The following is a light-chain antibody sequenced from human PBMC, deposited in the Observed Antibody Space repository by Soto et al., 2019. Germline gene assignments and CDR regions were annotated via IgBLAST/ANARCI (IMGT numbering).Light chain of an antibody. V-gene: IGLV1-40*01. CDR1: SSNIGAGYD. CDR2: GNS. CDR3: QSYDSSLSAVV. J-gene: IGLJ2*01. Sequence: QSVLTQPPSVSGAPGQRVTISCTGSSSNIGAGYDVHWYQPLPGPAPKLLTYGNSNRPSGVPDRFSGSKSGTSASLAITGLQAEDEADYYCQSYDSSLSAVVFGGGTKLTVL.